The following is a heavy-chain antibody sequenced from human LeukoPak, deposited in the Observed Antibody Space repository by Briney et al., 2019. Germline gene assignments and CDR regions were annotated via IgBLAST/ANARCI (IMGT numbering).Heavy chain of an antibody. CDR1: GDIFNSYS. CDR3: ARVGRSRGSLPNSYYYMDV. Sequence: GALVKVSCNASGDIFNSYSVSWVRQAPGQGLEWMGGIIPIFGSTNYAQKFQGRVTITTDQSTRTAYMELNSLSSDDTAVYYCARVGRSRGSLPNSYYYMDVWGKGTTVTVSS. D-gene: IGHD1-26*01. CDR2: IIPIFGST. V-gene: IGHV1-69*05. J-gene: IGHJ6*03.